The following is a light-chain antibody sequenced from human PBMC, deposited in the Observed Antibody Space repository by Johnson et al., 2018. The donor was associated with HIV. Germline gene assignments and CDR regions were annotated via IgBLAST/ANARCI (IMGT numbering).Light chain of an antibody. CDR3: GTWDSSLSVNYV. J-gene: IGLJ1*01. V-gene: IGLV1-51*01. CDR2: DNN. CDR1: SSNIGSNY. Sequence: HSVLTQPPSVSAAPGQKVTISCSGSSSNIGSNYVSWYQQLPGTAPKLLIYDNNKRPSGIPDRFSGSKSGTSATLGITGIQTGDEADYYCGTWDSSLSVNYVFGTGTKVTVL.